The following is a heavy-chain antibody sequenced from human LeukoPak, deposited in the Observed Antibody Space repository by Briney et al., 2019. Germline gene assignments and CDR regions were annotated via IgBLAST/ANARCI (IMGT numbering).Heavy chain of an antibody. CDR2: INHSGST. J-gene: IGHJ4*02. CDR1: GGSFSGYY. D-gene: IGHD6-13*01. V-gene: IGHV4-34*01. CDR3: ARNSSWVDY. Sequence: PSETLSLTCAVYGGSFSGYYWSWIRQPPGKGLEWIGEINHSGSTNYNPSLKSRVTISVDTSKNQFSLKLSSVTAADTAVYYYARNSSWVDYWGQGTLVTVSS.